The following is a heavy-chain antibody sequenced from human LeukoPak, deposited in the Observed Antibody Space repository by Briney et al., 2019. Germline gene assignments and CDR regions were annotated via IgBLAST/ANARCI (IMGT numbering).Heavy chain of an antibody. CDR1: GGSISSYY. CDR2: INHSGST. D-gene: IGHD3-10*01. V-gene: IGHV4-34*01. J-gene: IGHJ6*02. CDR3: ARGRRGFGYGMGV. Sequence: SETLSLTCTVSGGSISSYYWSWIRQPPGKGLEWIGEINHSGSTNYNPSLKSRVTISVDTSQNQFSLKLNSVTAADTAVFYCARGRRGFGYGMGVWGQGTTVTVSS.